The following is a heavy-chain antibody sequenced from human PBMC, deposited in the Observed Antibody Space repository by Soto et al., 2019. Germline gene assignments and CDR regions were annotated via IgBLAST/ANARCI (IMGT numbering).Heavy chain of an antibody. D-gene: IGHD3-22*01. CDR2: ISPNIGNT. Sequence: ASVKVSCKASGYTFTSYGISWVRQAPGQGLEWMGWISPNIGNTNYAQKFQGRVTITADESTSTAYMELSSLRSEDTAVYYCARDSLFHYYDSSGYTVFDYWGQGTLVTVSS. V-gene: IGHV1-18*01. CDR1: GYTFTSYG. J-gene: IGHJ4*02. CDR3: ARDSLFHYYDSSGYTVFDY.